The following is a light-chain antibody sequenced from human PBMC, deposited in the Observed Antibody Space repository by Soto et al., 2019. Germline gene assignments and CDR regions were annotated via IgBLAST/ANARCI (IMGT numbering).Light chain of an antibody. V-gene: IGKV1-5*03. Sequence: DIQMTQSPSTLSGSVGDRVTITCRASQTTSSWLAWYQQKPGKAPKLLIYKASTLKSGVPSRFSGSGSGTEFTLTISSLQPDDFATHYCQHYNSYAEAFGQGTKVELK. CDR1: QTTSSW. CDR2: KAS. CDR3: QHYNSYAEA. J-gene: IGKJ1*01.